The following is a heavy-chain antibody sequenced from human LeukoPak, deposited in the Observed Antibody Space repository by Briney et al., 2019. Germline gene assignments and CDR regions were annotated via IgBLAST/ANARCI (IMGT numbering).Heavy chain of an antibody. CDR3: AKDYLWFGKLLSPDAFDI. CDR2: ISSSGSTI. V-gene: IGHV3-48*04. J-gene: IGHJ3*02. CDR1: GFTFSSYS. Sequence: PGGSLRLSCAASGFTFSSYSVSWIRQAPGKGLEWVSYISSSGSTIYYADSVKGRFTISRDNAKNSLYLQMNSLRAEDTAVYYCAKDYLWFGKLLSPDAFDIWGQGTMVTVSS. D-gene: IGHD3-10*01.